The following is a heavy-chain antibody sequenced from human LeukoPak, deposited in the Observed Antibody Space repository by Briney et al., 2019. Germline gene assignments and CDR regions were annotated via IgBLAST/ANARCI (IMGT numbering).Heavy chain of an antibody. D-gene: IGHD3-10*01. Sequence: SGGSLRLSCAASGFTFSSYWMSWVCQAPGKGLEWVANIKQDGSEKYYVDSVKGRFTISRDNAKNSLYLQMNSLRAEDTALYYCAKDGDDGDYYFDYWGQGTLVTVSS. CDR3: AKDGDDGDYYFDY. CDR1: GFTFSSYW. CDR2: IKQDGSEK. V-gene: IGHV3-7*03. J-gene: IGHJ4*02.